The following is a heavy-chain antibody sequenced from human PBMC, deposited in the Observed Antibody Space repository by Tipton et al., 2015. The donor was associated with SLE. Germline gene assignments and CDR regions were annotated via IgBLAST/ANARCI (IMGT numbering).Heavy chain of an antibody. D-gene: IGHD3-10*01. Sequence: TLSLTCSVSTYSISNGHYWAWVRQPPGKGLEWIGTVYHTGNTYYNPSLKSRVTMSVDTSKNQFSLKLNSVTAADKAVYYCAKNSGSYYFDDWGQGTLVTVSS. V-gene: IGHV4-38-2*01. CDR2: VYHTGNT. J-gene: IGHJ4*02. CDR3: AKNSGSYYFDD. CDR1: TYSISNGHY.